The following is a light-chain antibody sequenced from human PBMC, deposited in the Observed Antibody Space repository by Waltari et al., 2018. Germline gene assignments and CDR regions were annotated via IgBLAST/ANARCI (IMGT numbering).Light chain of an antibody. V-gene: IGLV2-8*01. CDR2: EVR. CDR3: TSYTDNTNLYV. Sequence: QSALTQPPSASGSPGQSVSISCTGTRSDIGAYNYVSWYQHHPGKAPKLIIYEVRQRPAAAPGRYSGSPSGKTGHLMILALQAEDEADYYCTSYTDNTNLYVFGSGTKVTVL. CDR1: RSDIGAYNY. J-gene: IGLJ1*01.